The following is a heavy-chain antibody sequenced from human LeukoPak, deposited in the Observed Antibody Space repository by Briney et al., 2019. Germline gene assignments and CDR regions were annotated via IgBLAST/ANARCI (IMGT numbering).Heavy chain of an antibody. Sequence: PGGSLRLSCVASGFTFSNHWMHWVRQVPGKGLVWVSRIDGGGSSTSYADPVKGRFSISRDNGENTLYLQMNSLRVEDTAVYYCARGPGSSGGAYVGDYWGHGTLVTVPS. J-gene: IGHJ4*01. V-gene: IGHV3-74*01. D-gene: IGHD3-22*01. CDR1: GFTFSNHW. CDR2: IDGGGSST. CDR3: ARGPGSSGGAYVGDY.